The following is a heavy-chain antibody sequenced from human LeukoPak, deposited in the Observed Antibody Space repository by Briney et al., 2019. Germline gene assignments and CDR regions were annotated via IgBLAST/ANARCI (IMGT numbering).Heavy chain of an antibody. CDR2: MNPNSGNT. CDR1: GYTFTSCD. J-gene: IGHJ4*02. CDR3: TRGSSARRDN. D-gene: IGHD6-19*01. V-gene: IGHV1-8*01. Sequence: ASVKVSCKDSGYTFTSCDINGVRQATGQGLEWMGWMNPNSGNTGYGQSFQGRITMTRYISIGTAYMELSNLTSEDTAIYYCTRGSSARRDNWGQGTLVTVSA.